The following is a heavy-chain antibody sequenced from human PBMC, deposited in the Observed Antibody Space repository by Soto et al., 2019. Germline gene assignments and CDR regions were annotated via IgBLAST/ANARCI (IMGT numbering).Heavy chain of an antibody. CDR3: ARIYRSSSFFYYYGMDV. V-gene: IGHV1-3*01. J-gene: IGHJ6*02. Sequence: ASVKVSCKASGYTFTSYAMHWVRQAPGQRLEWMGWINAGNGNTKYSQKFQGRVTITRDTSASTAYMELSSLRYEDTAVYYCARIYRSSSFFYYYGMDVWGQGTTVTVSS. CDR2: INAGNGNT. CDR1: GYTFTSYA. D-gene: IGHD6-6*01.